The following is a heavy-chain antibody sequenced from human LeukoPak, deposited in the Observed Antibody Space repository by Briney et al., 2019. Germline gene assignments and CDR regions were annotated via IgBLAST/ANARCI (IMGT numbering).Heavy chain of an antibody. V-gene: IGHV3-66*01. CDR3: ARDRMGAILYFDS. D-gene: IGHD1-26*01. Sequence: LSGGSLRLSCAASGFTVSSNYMSWVRQAPGKGLEWVSVIYSGGSTYDADSVKGRFTISRDNSKNTLYLRVNSLRAEDTAVYYCARDRMGAILYFDSWGQGTLVTVSS. CDR2: IYSGGST. J-gene: IGHJ4*02. CDR1: GFTVSSNY.